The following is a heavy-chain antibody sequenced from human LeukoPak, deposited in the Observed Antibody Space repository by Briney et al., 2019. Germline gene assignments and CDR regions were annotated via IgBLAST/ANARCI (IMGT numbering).Heavy chain of an antibody. V-gene: IGHV3-23*01. D-gene: IGHD3-22*01. CDR3: AKASGGYSDTSAYPFDY. CDR1: GFTFSSYA. CDR2: ISGSAGST. J-gene: IGHJ4*02. Sequence: PGGSLRLSCAASGFTFSSYAMNWVRQAPGKGLEWVSAISGSAGSTYYADSVKGRFTISRDNSKNTLYLQMNSLRAEDTAVYYCAKASGGYSDTSAYPFDYWGQGTLVTVAS.